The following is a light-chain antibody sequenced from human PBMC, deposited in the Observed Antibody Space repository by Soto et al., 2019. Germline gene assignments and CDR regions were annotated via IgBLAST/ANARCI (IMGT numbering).Light chain of an antibody. CDR3: QQDNSFTIT. J-gene: IGKJ5*01. CDR1: QGISTW. Sequence: DIQMSQSPSSVSASVLDRVTITFRASQGISTWLAWYQQKPGKAPNLVIFAASNLQSGVPSRFSGSASGTAFTLTISNLKNEDSATYYCQQDNSFTITFAQGTRLEI. CDR2: AAS. V-gene: IGKV1-12*01.